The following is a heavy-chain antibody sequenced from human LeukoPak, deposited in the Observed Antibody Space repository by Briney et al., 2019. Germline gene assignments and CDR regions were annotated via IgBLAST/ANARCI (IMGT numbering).Heavy chain of an antibody. CDR2: ISGSGGST. Sequence: GGSLRLSCAASGFTFSSYGMSWVRQAPGKGLEWVSAISGSGGSTYYADSVKGRFTISRDNSKNTLYLQMNSLRAEDTALYYCAKDEDYNSGSYIDYWGQGTLVTVSS. CDR1: GFTFSSYG. J-gene: IGHJ4*02. D-gene: IGHD3-10*01. CDR3: AKDEDYNSGSYIDY. V-gene: IGHV3-23*01.